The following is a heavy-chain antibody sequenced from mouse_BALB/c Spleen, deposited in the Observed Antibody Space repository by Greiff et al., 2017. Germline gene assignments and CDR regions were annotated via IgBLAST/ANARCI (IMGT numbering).Heavy chain of an antibody. V-gene: IGHV14-4*02. D-gene: IGHD1-1*01. J-gene: IGHJ4*01. Sequence: VQLQQSGAELVRSGASVKLSCTASGFNIKDYYMHWVKQRPEQGLEWIGWIDPENGDTEYAPKFQGKATMTADTSSNTAYLQLSSLTSEDTAVYYWNARGLGYGSSYNYAMDYWGQGTSVTVSS. CDR1: GFNIKDYY. CDR2: IDPENGDT. CDR3: NARGLGYGSSYNYAMDY.